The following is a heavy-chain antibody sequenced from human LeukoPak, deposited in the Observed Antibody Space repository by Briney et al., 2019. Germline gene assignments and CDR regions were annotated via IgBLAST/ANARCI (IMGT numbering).Heavy chain of an antibody. CDR2: ITSRGSNT. Sequence: PGGSLRLSCAASGFTFSSYAMSWVRQAPGKGLEWVSEITSRGSNTYCADSVKGRLAISRDNSKKTLYLQMNSLRAEDTAIYYCAKPSSTGWYVDSWGQGTLVTVSS. D-gene: IGHD6-19*01. CDR1: GFTFSSYA. V-gene: IGHV3-23*01. CDR3: AKPSSTGWYVDS. J-gene: IGHJ4*02.